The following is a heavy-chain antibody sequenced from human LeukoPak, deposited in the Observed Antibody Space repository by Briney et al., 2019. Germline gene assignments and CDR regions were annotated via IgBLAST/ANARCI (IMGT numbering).Heavy chain of an antibody. J-gene: IGHJ4*02. Sequence: GGSLRLSCAASGFTLSSYEMNWVRQAPGKGLEWVSYISSSGGPIYYADSLKGRFTNSRDNAKDSLYLHMNSLRAEDTAVYYCARGDYSSGMDYWGQGTLVTVSS. D-gene: IGHD3-10*01. V-gene: IGHV3-48*03. CDR1: GFTLSSYE. CDR2: ISSSGGPI. CDR3: ARGDYSSGMDY.